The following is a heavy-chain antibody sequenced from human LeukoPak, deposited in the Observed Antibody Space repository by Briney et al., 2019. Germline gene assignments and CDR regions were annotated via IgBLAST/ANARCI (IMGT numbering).Heavy chain of an antibody. D-gene: IGHD3-3*01. CDR2: MNPNSGNT. V-gene: IGHV1-8*03. J-gene: IGHJ4*02. CDR3: ANLIYDFWSVEGYYFDY. Sequence: ASVKVSCKASGYTFTSYDINWVRQATGQGLEWMGWMNPNSGNTGYAQKFQGRVTITADKSTSTAYMELSSLRSEDTAVYYCANLIYDFWSVEGYYFDYWGQGTLVTVSS. CDR1: GYTFTSYD.